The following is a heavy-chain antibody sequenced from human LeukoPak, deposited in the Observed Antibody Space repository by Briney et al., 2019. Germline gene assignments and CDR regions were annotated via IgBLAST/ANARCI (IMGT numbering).Heavy chain of an antibody. J-gene: IGHJ4*02. Sequence: ASVKVSCKASGYTFTSYGISWVRQAPGQGLEWMGGIIPIFGTANYAQKFQGRVTITADKSTSTAYMELSSLRSEDTAVYYCARDLGYYDILTGYSPYHYWGQGTLVTVSS. CDR2: IIPIFGTA. CDR3: ARDLGYYDILTGYSPYHY. CDR1: GYTFTSYG. D-gene: IGHD3-9*01. V-gene: IGHV1-69*06.